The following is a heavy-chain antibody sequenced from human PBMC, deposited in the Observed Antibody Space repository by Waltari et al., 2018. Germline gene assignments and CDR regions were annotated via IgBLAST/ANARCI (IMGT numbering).Heavy chain of an antibody. D-gene: IGHD3-10*01. Sequence: QVQLQESGPGLVKPSETLSLTCPVSGGSISSYSWSWIRQPPGKGLEWIGYIYYSGSTNYNPSLKSRVTISVDTSKNQFSLKLSSATAADTAVYYCARDRGTTITDAFDIWGQGTMVTVSS. CDR3: ARDRGTTITDAFDI. J-gene: IGHJ3*02. CDR2: IYYSGST. V-gene: IGHV4-59*01. CDR1: GGSISSYS.